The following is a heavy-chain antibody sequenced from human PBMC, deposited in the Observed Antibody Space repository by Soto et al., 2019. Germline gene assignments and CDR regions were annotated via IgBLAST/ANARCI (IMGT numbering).Heavy chain of an antibody. D-gene: IGHD6-6*01. Sequence: ASVKVSCKASGYTFTGYYMHWVRQAPGQGLEWMGLINPNSGGTNYAQKFQGWVIMTRDTSIRTAYMEGSRLRADDTALYYWAREGSSSAYGMDVWGQGTTVTVSS. V-gene: IGHV1-2*04. J-gene: IGHJ6*02. CDR3: AREGSSSAYGMDV. CDR2: INPNSGGT. CDR1: GYTFTGYY.